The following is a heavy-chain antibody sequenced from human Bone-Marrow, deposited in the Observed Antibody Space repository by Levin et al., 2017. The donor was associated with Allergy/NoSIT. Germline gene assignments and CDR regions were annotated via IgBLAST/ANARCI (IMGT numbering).Heavy chain of an antibody. J-gene: IGHJ3*02. CDR2: IIFDGSIE. CDR1: GFNFRSYA. Sequence: GGSLRLSCAASGFNFRSYAMHWVRQAPGKGLEWVAVIIFDGSIEKYSDSVKGRFTISRDNSKNTLFLQMNRLRIDDTGVYYCARETLEGAFDIWGQGTLVTVSS. CDR3: ARETLEGAFDI. V-gene: IGHV3-30-3*01. D-gene: IGHD1-1*01.